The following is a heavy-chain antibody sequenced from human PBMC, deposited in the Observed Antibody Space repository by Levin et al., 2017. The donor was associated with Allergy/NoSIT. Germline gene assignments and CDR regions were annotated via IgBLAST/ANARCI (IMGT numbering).Heavy chain of an antibody. Sequence: GGSLRLSCAASGFSLSNAWMNWVRQAPGKGLEWIGRITSKPDGAATDYAAPLKARFTISSDDSTNTLYLHMNSLTAEDTAVYFCATQFQWWGQGTLVTVSS. CDR3: ATQFQW. CDR1: GFSLSNAW. CDR2: ITSKPDGAAT. V-gene: IGHV3-15*01. D-gene: IGHD6-19*01. J-gene: IGHJ4*02.